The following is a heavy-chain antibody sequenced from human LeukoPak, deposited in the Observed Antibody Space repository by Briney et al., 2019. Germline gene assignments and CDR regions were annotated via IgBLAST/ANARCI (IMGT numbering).Heavy chain of an antibody. CDR1: GGSISSGDYY. Sequence: SQTLSLTCTVSGGSISSGDYYWSWIRQPPGKGLEWIGYIYYSGSTYYNPSLKSRVTISVDTSKNQFSLKLSSVTAADTAVYYCAREPEYSSPVGYYYYYYMDVWGQGTMVTVSS. CDR2: IYYSGST. CDR3: AREPEYSSPVGYYYYYYMDV. J-gene: IGHJ6*03. V-gene: IGHV4-30-4*08. D-gene: IGHD6-6*01.